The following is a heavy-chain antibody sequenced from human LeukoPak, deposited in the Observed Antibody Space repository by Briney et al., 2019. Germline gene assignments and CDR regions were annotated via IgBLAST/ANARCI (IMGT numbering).Heavy chain of an antibody. Sequence: GGSLRLSCAASGFTFSGYAMSWVRQAPGKGLEWVSAISGSGGSTYYADSVKGRFTISRDNSKNTVYLQMNSLRPEDTAMYYCAREGGYVFDYWGQGTLVTVSS. D-gene: IGHD5-12*01. CDR2: ISGSGGST. V-gene: IGHV3-23*01. CDR1: GFTFSGYA. CDR3: AREGGYVFDY. J-gene: IGHJ4*02.